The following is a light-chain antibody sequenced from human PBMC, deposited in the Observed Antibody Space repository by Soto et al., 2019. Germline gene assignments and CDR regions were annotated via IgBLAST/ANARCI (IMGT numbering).Light chain of an antibody. J-gene: IGLJ2*01. Sequence: QSVLTQPPSASGTPGQRVTISCSGSSSNIGSNTVNWYQQLPGTAPKLLIYSNNQRPSGVPDRFSGSKSGTSASLAISGLQSEDEADYYCAAWDDSLNVVVFGGWTKVT. V-gene: IGLV1-44*01. CDR3: AAWDDSLNVVV. CDR1: SSNIGSNT. CDR2: SNN.